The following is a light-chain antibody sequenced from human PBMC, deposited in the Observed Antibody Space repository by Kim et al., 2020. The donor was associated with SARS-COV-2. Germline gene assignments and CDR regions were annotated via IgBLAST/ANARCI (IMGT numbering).Light chain of an antibody. Sequence: LGASVKLTCTLSSGHSSYAIAWHQQQPEKGPRYLMKLNSDGSHSKGDGIPDRFSGSSSGAERYLTISSLQSEDEADYYCQTWGTGWVFGGGTKLTV. J-gene: IGLJ3*02. CDR3: QTWGTGWV. V-gene: IGLV4-69*01. CDR1: SGHSSYA. CDR2: LNSDGSH.